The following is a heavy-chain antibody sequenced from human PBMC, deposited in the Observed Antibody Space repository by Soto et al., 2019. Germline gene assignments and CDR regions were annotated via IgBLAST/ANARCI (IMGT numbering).Heavy chain of an antibody. D-gene: IGHD3-16*01. Sequence: QVQLVESGGGVVQPGRSLRLSCAASGFTFSSYGMHWVRQAPGKGLEWVVVISYDGSNKYNADSVKGRFTISRDNSKNTVYLQMKSLRAEDTAVYYCAKADSTLMGVDYWGQGTLVTVSS. CDR1: GFTFSSYG. CDR2: ISYDGSNK. J-gene: IGHJ4*02. V-gene: IGHV3-30*18. CDR3: AKADSTLMGVDY.